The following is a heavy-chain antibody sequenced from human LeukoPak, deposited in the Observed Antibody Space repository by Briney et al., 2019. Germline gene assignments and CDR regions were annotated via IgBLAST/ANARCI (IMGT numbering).Heavy chain of an antibody. D-gene: IGHD3-10*01. CDR3: AKDLIRFGELGDYGMDV. V-gene: IGHV3-9*01. J-gene: IGHJ6*02. Sequence: GGSLRLSCAASGFTFDDYAMHWVRQAPGKGLEWVSGISWNSGSIGYADSVKGRFTISRDNAKNSLYLQMNSLRAEDTALYYCAKDLIRFGELGDYGMDVWGQGTTVTVSS. CDR2: ISWNSGSI. CDR1: GFTFDDYA.